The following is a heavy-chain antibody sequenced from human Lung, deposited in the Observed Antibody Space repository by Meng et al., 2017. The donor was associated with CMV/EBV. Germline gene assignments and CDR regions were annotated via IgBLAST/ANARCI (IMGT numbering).Heavy chain of an antibody. D-gene: IGHD3-10*01. CDR3: VREILAPINYYFDS. Sequence: PGFSIRSAAYYWRWLRQPPGQGLEWVGYIFYNGSTSYNPSLKSRLSISMDTSKNQFSLKLRSLTAADTAIYYCVREILAPINYYFDSWGQGTLVTVSS. CDR1: GFSIRSAAYY. CDR2: IFYNGST. J-gene: IGHJ4*02. V-gene: IGHV4-30-4*01.